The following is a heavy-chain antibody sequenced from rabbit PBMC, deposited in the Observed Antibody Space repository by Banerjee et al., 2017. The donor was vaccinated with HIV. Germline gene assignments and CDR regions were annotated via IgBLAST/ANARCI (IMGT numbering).Heavy chain of an antibody. Sequence: QSLEESGGDLVKPGGSLTLTCTASGFSFSSSYWICWVRQAPGKGLEWIGCIYAGSSGSTYYASWAKGRFTVSKTSSTTVTLQMTSLTAADTATYFCARDLAGYVGYGDGFGLWGQGTLVTVS. CDR1: GFSFSSSYW. D-gene: IGHD6-1*01. J-gene: IGHJ3*01. CDR2: IYAGSSGST. CDR3: ARDLAGYVGYGDGFGL. V-gene: IGHV1S40*01.